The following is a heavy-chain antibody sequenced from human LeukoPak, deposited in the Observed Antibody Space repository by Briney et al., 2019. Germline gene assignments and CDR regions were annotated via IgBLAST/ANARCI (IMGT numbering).Heavy chain of an antibody. CDR1: RFTFSHYA. J-gene: IGHJ6*04. V-gene: IGHV3-23*01. CDR2: ISGSGGST. CDR3: AKGGRVAAAGTYDDY. Sequence: GGSLRLSCVASRFTFSHYAMHWVRQAPGKGLEWVSGISGSGGSTYYADSVKGRFTISRDNSKNTLYVQMNSLRAEDTAFYYCAKGGRVAAAGTYDDYWGKGTTVTVSS. D-gene: IGHD6-13*01.